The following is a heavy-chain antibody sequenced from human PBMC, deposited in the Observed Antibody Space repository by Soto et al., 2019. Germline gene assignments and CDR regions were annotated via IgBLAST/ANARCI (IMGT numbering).Heavy chain of an antibody. V-gene: IGHV1-3*01. J-gene: IGHJ5*02. D-gene: IGHD2-15*01. Sequence: ASVKVSCKASGYTFTSYVMHWVRQAPGQRLEWMGWINAGNGNTKYSQKFQGRVTITRDTSASTAYMELSSLRSEDTAVYYCARDIVLSLYCSGGSCYSWFDPWGQGTLVTVSS. CDR1: GYTFTSYV. CDR2: INAGNGNT. CDR3: ARDIVLSLYCSGGSCYSWFDP.